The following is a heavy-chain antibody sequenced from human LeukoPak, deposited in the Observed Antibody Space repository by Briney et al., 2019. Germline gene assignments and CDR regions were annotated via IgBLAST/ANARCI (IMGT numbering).Heavy chain of an antibody. Sequence: GGSLRLSCADSGFTFSTYWMHWVRQAPGKGLVWVSHINSDGGNINYADSVKGRFTISRDNAKNSLYLQMNSLRAEDTAVYYCARDQPTNWWNSEGSLFDYWGQGTLVTVSS. CDR3: ARDQPTNWWNSEGSLFDY. J-gene: IGHJ4*02. CDR1: GFTFSTYW. D-gene: IGHD2-8*02. V-gene: IGHV3-74*01. CDR2: INSDGGNI.